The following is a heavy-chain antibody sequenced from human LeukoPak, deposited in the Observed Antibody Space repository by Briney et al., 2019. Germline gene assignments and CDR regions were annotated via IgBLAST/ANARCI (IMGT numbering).Heavy chain of an antibody. CDR1: GFTFSSYS. J-gene: IGHJ4*02. Sequence: GGSLRLSCAASGFTFSSYSMNWVRQAPGKGLEWVSSISSSSSYIYYADSVKGRFTISRDNAKNSLYLQMNSLRAEDTAVYYCAKFALRSPYCSGGSCYYGYWGQGTLVTVSS. CDR2: ISSSSSYI. V-gene: IGHV3-21*04. D-gene: IGHD2-15*01. CDR3: AKFALRSPYCSGGSCYYGY.